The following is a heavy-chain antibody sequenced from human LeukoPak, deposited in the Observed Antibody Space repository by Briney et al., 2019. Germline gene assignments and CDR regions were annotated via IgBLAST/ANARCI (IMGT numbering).Heavy chain of an antibody. CDR1: GFTFSSYA. CDR3: ARGPQQLVRVDY. Sequence: GGSLRLSCAASGFTFSSYAMHWVRQAPGKGLEWVAVISYDGSNKYYADSVKGRFTISRDNSKNTLYLQMNSLRAEDTAVYYCARGPQQLVRVDYWGQGTLVTVSS. V-gene: IGHV3-30-3*01. D-gene: IGHD6-13*01. J-gene: IGHJ4*02. CDR2: ISYDGSNK.